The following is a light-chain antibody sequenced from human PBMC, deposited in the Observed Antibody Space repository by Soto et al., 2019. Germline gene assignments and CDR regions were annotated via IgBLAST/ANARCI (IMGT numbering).Light chain of an antibody. CDR3: CSYAGSYTFYV. CDR1: SSDVGGYNY. CDR2: DVS. J-gene: IGLJ1*01. V-gene: IGLV2-11*01. Sequence: QPARTQPASAYGFPVEAGRISYKRTSSDVGGYNYVSWYQHHPGKAPKLMIYDVSKRPSGVPDRFSGSKSGNTASLTISGLQAEDEADYYCCSYAGSYTFYVFGTGTKVTVL.